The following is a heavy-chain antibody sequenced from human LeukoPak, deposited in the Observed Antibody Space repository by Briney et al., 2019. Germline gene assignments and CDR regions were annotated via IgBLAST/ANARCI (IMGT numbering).Heavy chain of an antibody. V-gene: IGHV3-7*04. D-gene: IGHD2-21*02. CDR3: AREGDDFRYFDC. Sequence: GGSLRLSCAASGFTFSNHWMSWVRQAPGKGLEWVANIKQDGSEKYYVDSVKGRFTISRDNAKKSLYLQINSLRAEDTAVYYCAREGDDFRYFDCWGQGTLVTVYS. CDR1: GFTFSNHW. J-gene: IGHJ4*02. CDR2: IKQDGSEK.